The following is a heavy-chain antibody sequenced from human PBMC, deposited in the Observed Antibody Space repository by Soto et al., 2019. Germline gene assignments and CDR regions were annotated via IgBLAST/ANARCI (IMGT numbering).Heavy chain of an antibody. CDR2: IIPNFGTA. CDR3: AREKYNASPPANYYYFGMDV. D-gene: IGHD1-20*01. V-gene: IGHV1-69*06. CDR1: GGTFNSYA. J-gene: IGHJ6*02. Sequence: GASVKVSCKAPGGTFNSYAINWVRQAPGQGLEWMGGIIPNFGTANYAQKFQGRVTITADKSTSTAYMEVSSLRSEDTAVYYCAREKYNASPPANYYYFGMDVWGQGTTVTVS.